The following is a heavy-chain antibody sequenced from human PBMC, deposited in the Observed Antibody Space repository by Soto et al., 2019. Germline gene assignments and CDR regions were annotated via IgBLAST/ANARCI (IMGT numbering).Heavy chain of an antibody. J-gene: IGHJ6*02. D-gene: IGHD6-19*01. CDR1: GGSISSGGYS. CDR3: ARNVGSGWGYYYYGMDV. V-gene: IGHV4-30-2*03. CDR2: IYYSGST. Sequence: SSETLSLTCAVSGGSISSGGYSWSWIRQPPGKGLEWIGSIYYSGSTYYNPALKSRVTISVDTSKNQFSLKLSSVTAADTAVYYCARNVGSGWGYYYYGMDVWGQGTTVTVSS.